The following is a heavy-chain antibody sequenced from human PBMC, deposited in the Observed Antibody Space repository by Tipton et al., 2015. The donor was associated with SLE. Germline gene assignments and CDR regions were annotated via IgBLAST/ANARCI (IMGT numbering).Heavy chain of an antibody. CDR2: VNHSGNT. J-gene: IGHJ6*03. V-gene: IGHV4-34*01. D-gene: IGHD5-18*01. CDR1: GGSFSGYY. Sequence: TLSLTCAVYGGSFSGYYWSWIRQPPGKGLEWIGEVNHSGNTNYNPSLKSRVTISMDTSKNQVSLRLNSVTAADTAVYYCAKGYGMGNYYYMDVWGKGTSVTVSS. CDR3: AKGYGMGNYYYMDV.